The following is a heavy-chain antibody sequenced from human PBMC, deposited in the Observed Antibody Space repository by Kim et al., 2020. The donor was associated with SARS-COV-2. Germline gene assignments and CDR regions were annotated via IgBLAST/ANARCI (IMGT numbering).Heavy chain of an antibody. J-gene: IGHJ4*02. Sequence: KFQGRVTMTRDTSTSTVYMELSSLRSEDTAVYYCATYSRYSSGWYGFFDYWGQGTLVTVSS. V-gene: IGHV1-46*01. D-gene: IGHD6-19*01. CDR3: ATYSRYSSGWYGFFDY.